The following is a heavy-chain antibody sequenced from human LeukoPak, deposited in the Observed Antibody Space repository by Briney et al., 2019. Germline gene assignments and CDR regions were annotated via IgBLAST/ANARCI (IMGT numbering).Heavy chain of an antibody. V-gene: IGHV4-39*07. CDR2: IYTSGST. CDR3: ARGIWNYYFDY. D-gene: IGHD2-21*01. CDR1: GGSISSSSYY. Sequence: SETLSLTCTVSGGSISSSSYYWGWIRQPPGKGLEWIGRIYTSGSTNYNPSLKSRVTMSVDTSKNQFSLKLSSVTAADTAVYYCARGIWNYYFDYWGQGTLVTVSS. J-gene: IGHJ4*02.